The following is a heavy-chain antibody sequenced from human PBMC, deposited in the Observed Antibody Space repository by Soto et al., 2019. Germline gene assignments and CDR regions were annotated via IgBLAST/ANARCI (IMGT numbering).Heavy chain of an antibody. CDR2: IIPIFGTA. CDR3: ARDGTGEIAAAGLVLFAY. V-gene: IGHV1-69*01. D-gene: IGHD6-13*01. CDR1: GGTFSSYA. Sequence: QVQLVQSGAEVKKPGSSVKVSCTASGGTFSSYAISWVRQAPGQGLEWMGGIIPIFGTANYAQKFQGRVTITADESTSTAYMELSSLRSEDTAVYYWARDGTGEIAAAGLVLFAYWGQGTLVTVSS. J-gene: IGHJ4*02.